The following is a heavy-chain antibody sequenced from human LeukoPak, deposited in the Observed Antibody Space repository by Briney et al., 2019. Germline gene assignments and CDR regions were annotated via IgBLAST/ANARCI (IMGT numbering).Heavy chain of an antibody. CDR1: GYTFTGYH. J-gene: IGHJ4*02. CDR3: ARVVFYSSGSKSNRVDY. Sequence: ASVKVSCKASGYTFTGYHMHRVRQAPGQGLEWMGWVNPNSGGTNYAQKFQGRVTMTRDTSISTAYMELSRLRSDDTAVYYCARVVFYSSGSKSNRVDYWGQGTLVTVSS. CDR2: VNPNSGGT. D-gene: IGHD6-19*01. V-gene: IGHV1-2*02.